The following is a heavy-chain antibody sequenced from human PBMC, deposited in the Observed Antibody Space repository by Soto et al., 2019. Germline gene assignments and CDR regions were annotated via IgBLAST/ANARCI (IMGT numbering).Heavy chain of an antibody. CDR2: IIPIFGTA. V-gene: IGHV1-69*12. J-gene: IGHJ5*02. CDR1: GGTFSTYA. Sequence: QVQLVQSGAEVKKPGSSVKVSCKASGGTFSTYAISWVRQAPGQGLEWMGGIIPIFGTANYAQKFQGRVMITVDESTSTADMELSSLRSEDTAVYYCARAGVVVAAHRLLSNWFDPWGQGTLVTVSS. CDR3: ARAGVVVAAHRLLSNWFDP. D-gene: IGHD2-15*01.